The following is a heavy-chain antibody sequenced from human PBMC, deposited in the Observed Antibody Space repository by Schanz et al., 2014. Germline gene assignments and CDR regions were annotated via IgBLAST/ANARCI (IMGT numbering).Heavy chain of an antibody. CDR1: GDTLSSYG. Sequence: QVQLVQSGPEVKKPGSSVTVSCKASGDTLSSYGISWERQAPGQGLEWMGRIIPNLGSANYAQKFQGRVTITADKSTSTVDMELSSLRSEDTAIYYWTRGNTIFGVVILGWLDPWGQGTLVTVSS. CDR3: TRGNTIFGVVILGWLDP. V-gene: IGHV1-69*04. J-gene: IGHJ5*02. D-gene: IGHD3-3*01. CDR2: IIPNLGSA.